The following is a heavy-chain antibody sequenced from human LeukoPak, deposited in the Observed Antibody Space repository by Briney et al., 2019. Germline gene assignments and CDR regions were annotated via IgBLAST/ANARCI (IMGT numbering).Heavy chain of an antibody. V-gene: IGHV1-18*01. CDR2: ISAYNGNT. Sequence: ASVKVSCKASGYTFTSYGISWVRQAPGHGLEWMGWISAYNGNTNYAQKLQGRVTMTTDTSTITAYMELRSLRSEDTAVYYCARSGSYSITLIDYWGQGTLVTVSS. CDR3: ARSGSYSITLIDY. J-gene: IGHJ4*02. D-gene: IGHD1-26*01. CDR1: GYTFTSYG.